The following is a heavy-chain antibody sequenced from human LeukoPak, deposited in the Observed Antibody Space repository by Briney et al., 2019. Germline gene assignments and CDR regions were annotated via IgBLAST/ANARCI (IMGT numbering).Heavy chain of an antibody. CDR2: FDPEDGET. CDR3: ATSDILTGYTVDY. V-gene: IGHV1-24*01. J-gene: IGHJ4*02. D-gene: IGHD3-9*01. Sequence: GASVKVSCKVSGYTLTELSMHWVRRAPGKGLEWMGGFDPEDGETIYAQKFQGRVTMTEDTSTDTAYMELSSLRSGDTAVYYCATSDILTGYTVDYWGQGTLVTVSS. CDR1: GYTLTELS.